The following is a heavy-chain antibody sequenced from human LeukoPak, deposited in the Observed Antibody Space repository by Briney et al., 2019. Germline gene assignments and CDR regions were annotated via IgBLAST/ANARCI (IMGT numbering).Heavy chain of an antibody. V-gene: IGHV4-34*01. CDR1: GGSFSGYY. CDR3: ARLLPRYYGSGSKAFDI. CDR2: INHSGST. D-gene: IGHD3-10*01. Sequence: SETLSLTCAVYGGSFSGYYWSWIRQPPGKGLEWIGEINHSGSTNYNPSLKSRVTISVDTSKNQFSLRLSSVTAADTAVYYCARLLPRYYGSGSKAFDIWGQGTMVTVSS. J-gene: IGHJ3*02.